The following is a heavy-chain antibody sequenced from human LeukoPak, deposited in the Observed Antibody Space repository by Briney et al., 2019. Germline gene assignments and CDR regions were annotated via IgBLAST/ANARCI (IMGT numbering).Heavy chain of an antibody. CDR3: AGIQWELRY. Sequence: PSETLSLTCTVSGGSISSSSYYWGWIRQPPGKGLEWIGSIYYSGSTYYNPSLKSRVTISVDTSKNQFSLKLSSVTAADTAVYYCAGIQWELRYWGQGTLVTVSS. J-gene: IGHJ4*02. CDR2: IYYSGST. CDR1: GGSISSSSYY. V-gene: IGHV4-39*07. D-gene: IGHD1-26*01.